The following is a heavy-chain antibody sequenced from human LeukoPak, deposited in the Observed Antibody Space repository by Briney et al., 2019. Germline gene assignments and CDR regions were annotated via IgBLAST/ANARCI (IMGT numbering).Heavy chain of an antibody. V-gene: IGHV3-23*01. J-gene: IGHJ4*02. CDR3: ARDSAFIDY. Sequence: GGSLRLSCVASEYTFSNYAMSWVRQAPGKGLEWVSSIDSGGGSTYYADSVKGRFTISRDNSKNTLYLQMNSLRAEDTAVYYCARDSAFIDYWGQGTLVTVSS. CDR1: EYTFSNYA. D-gene: IGHD3-16*01. CDR2: IDSGGGST.